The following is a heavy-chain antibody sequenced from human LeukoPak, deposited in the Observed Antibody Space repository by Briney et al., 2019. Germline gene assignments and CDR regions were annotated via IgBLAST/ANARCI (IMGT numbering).Heavy chain of an antibody. CDR2: IYHSGST. J-gene: IGHJ4*02. CDR1: GYSISSGYY. V-gene: IGHV4-38-2*01. D-gene: IGHD3-10*01. CDR3: ARTDYYGSGSFFY. Sequence: SETLSLTCAVSGYSISSGYYWGWIRQPPGKGLEWIGSIYHSGSTYYNPSLKSRVTISVDTSKNQISLKLSSVTAADTAVYYCARTDYYGSGSFFYWGQGTLVTVSS.